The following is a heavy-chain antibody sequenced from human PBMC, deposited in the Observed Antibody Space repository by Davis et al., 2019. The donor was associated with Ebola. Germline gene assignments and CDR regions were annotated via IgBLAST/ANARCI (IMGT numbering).Heavy chain of an antibody. J-gene: IGHJ4*02. CDR2: VGLSADT. D-gene: IGHD2-15*01. CDR3: ARDVGHGYCSGGSCYSEDY. CDR1: GFTFSSYT. V-gene: IGHV3-23*01. Sequence: GESLKISCAASGFTFSSYTLHWVRQAPGKGLEWVSTVGLSADTYYADSVKGRFTISRDNSKNTLYLQMNSLRAEDTAVYYCARDVGHGYCSGGSCYSEDYWGQGTLVTVSS.